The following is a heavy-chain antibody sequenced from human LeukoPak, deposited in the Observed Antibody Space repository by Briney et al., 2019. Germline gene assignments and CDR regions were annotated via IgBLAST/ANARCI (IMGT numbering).Heavy chain of an antibody. Sequence: PSETLSLTCAVYGGSFIGYYWSWIRQPPGKGLEWIGEINHSGGANYNPSLKGRVTISADTSKSQFSLKLGSVTAADTAVYYCARVPLRFLEPFDYWGQGTLVTVSS. D-gene: IGHD3-3*01. CDR1: GGSFIGYY. CDR3: ARVPLRFLEPFDY. V-gene: IGHV4-34*01. J-gene: IGHJ4*02. CDR2: INHSGGA.